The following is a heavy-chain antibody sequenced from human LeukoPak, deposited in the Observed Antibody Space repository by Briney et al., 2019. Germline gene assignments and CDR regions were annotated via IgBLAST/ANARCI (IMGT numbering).Heavy chain of an antibody. D-gene: IGHD2-2*01. Sequence: GGSLRLSCAASGFTFGSYSMNWVRQAPGKGLEWVSHISSSSSIIYYADSVKGRFTISRDNAKNSLYLQMISLRAEDTAVYYCATTLVLPAATFSFDYWGQGTLVTVSS. CDR1: GFTFGSYS. J-gene: IGHJ4*02. CDR2: ISSSSSII. CDR3: ATTLVLPAATFSFDY. V-gene: IGHV3-48*01.